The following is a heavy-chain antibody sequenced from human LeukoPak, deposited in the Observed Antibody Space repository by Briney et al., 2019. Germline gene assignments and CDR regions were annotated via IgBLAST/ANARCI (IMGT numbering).Heavy chain of an antibody. Sequence: SQTLSLTCTVSGGSISSGAFYWSWIRQHPGKGLEWIGYISYSGTTYYNPSLKSRLSISVDTSRHQFSLNLRSVTAADTAVYYCARIMVRGVIRKVYWFDPWGQGTLVTVSS. CDR3: ARIMVRGVIRKVYWFDP. J-gene: IGHJ5*02. D-gene: IGHD3-10*01. CDR1: GGSISSGAFY. CDR2: ISYSGTT. V-gene: IGHV4-31*03.